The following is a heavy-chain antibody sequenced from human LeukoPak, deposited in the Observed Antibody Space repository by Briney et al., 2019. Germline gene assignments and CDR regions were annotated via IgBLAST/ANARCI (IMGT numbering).Heavy chain of an antibody. D-gene: IGHD1-26*01. Sequence: PGGSLRLSCAASGFTFSSYAMSWVRQAPGKGLDWVSGISGSGGDTYYTDSVKGRFTISRDNSKNTLYLQINSLSAEDTAVYYCAKDRGSRSPYYFDYWGQGTLVTVSS. CDR1: GFTFSSYA. J-gene: IGHJ4*02. CDR2: ISGSGGDT. V-gene: IGHV3-23*01. CDR3: AKDRGSRSPYYFDY.